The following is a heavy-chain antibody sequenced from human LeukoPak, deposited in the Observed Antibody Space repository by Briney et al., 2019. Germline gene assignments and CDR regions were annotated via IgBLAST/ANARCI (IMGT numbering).Heavy chain of an antibody. D-gene: IGHD6-13*01. CDR2: IKDDGSGK. CDR1: GFTFSNYW. J-gene: IGHJ4*02. Sequence: GGSLRLSCAASGFTFSNYWMSWVRQAPGKGLECVANIKDDGSGKYYVDSLKGRFTISRDNAKNSLYLQMNSLRAEDTAVYYCARVGYSSSWSPSDYWGQGALVTVSS. V-gene: IGHV3-7*01. CDR3: ARVGYSSSWSPSDY.